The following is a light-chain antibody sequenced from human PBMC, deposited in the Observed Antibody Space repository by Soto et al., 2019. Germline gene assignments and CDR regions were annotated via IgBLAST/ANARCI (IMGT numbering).Light chain of an antibody. CDR3: CSYAGSYGVI. CDR1: SSDVGGYNY. Sequence: QSALAQPRSVSGSPGQSVTISCTGTSSDVGGYNYVSWYQQHPGKAPKLIIYDVSERPSGVPDRFSGSKSGNTASLTISGLQAEDEADYYCCSYAGSYGVIFGGGTKLTVL. CDR2: DVS. V-gene: IGLV2-11*01. J-gene: IGLJ2*01.